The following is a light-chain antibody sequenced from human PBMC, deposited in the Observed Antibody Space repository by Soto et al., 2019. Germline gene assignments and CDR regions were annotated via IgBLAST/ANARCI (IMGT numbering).Light chain of an antibody. CDR2: EVS. CDR3: SSYSSTSTLYV. Sequence: QSVLTQPASVSGSPGQSITISCTGTSSDVGDYNYVSWYQQLPGKAPKLIIFEVSNRPSGVSDRFSASKSGNTASLTISGLQAEDEADYYCSSYSSTSTLYVLGTGTKLTVL. J-gene: IGLJ1*01. V-gene: IGLV2-14*01. CDR1: SSDVGDYNY.